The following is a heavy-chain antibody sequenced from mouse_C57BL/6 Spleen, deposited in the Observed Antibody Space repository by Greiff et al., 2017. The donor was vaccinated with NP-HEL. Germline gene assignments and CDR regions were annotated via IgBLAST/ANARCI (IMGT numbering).Heavy chain of an antibody. J-gene: IGHJ2*01. Sequence: VKLMESGAELVKPGASVKLSCKASGYTFSEYTIHWVKQRSGQGLEWIGWFYPGSGSIKYNEKLKDKDTLTADKSSSTVYMELSRLTSEDTAVYFCARHEAVARATRENYFDYWGKGTTLTVSS. CDR1: GYTFSEYT. CDR2: FYPGSGSI. V-gene: IGHV1-62-2*01. CDR3: ARHEAVARATRENYFDY. D-gene: IGHD3-3*01.